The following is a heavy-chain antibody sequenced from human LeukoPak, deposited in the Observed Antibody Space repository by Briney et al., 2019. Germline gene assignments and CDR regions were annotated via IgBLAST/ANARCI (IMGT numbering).Heavy chain of an antibody. CDR1: GGTLSSYA. CDR3: AREEVYCSSTSCYFP. Sequence: SVKVSCXASGGTLSSYAISWVRQAPGQGLEWMGGIIPIFGTANYAQKFQGRVTITADESTSTAYMELSSLRSEDTAVYYCAREEVYCSSTSCYFPWGQGTLVTVSS. J-gene: IGHJ5*02. V-gene: IGHV1-69*13. CDR2: IIPIFGTA. D-gene: IGHD2-2*01.